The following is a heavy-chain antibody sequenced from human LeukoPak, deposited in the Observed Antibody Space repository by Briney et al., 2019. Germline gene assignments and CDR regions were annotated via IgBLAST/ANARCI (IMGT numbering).Heavy chain of an antibody. D-gene: IGHD1-26*01. CDR3: ARGGRGRD. J-gene: IGHJ4*02. CDR1: GGSFSGYH. CDR2: INHSGST. Sequence: PSETLSLTCAVYGGSFSGYHWSWIRQPPGKGLEWIGEINHSGSTNYNPSLKSRVTISVDTSKNQFSLKLSSVTAADTAVYYCARGGRGRDWGQGTLVTVSS. V-gene: IGHV4-34*01.